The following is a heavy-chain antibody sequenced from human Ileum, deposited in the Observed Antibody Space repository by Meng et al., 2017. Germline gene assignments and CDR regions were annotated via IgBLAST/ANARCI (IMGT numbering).Heavy chain of an antibody. CDR1: GFSLSTFSTYA. CDR3: ATGGAYYFDS. V-gene: IGHV3-30-3*01. J-gene: IGHJ4*02. Sequence: QMQLVESGGGVVKPGRSLRLSCSASGFSLSTFSTYALHWVLSAPGEGLECVAVISPDGSNEYYADSVNGRFTISRDNSRTTFSLLMNSLRSEDTAVYFCATGGAYYFDSWGQGALVTVSS. D-gene: IGHD4-17*01. CDR2: ISPDGSNE.